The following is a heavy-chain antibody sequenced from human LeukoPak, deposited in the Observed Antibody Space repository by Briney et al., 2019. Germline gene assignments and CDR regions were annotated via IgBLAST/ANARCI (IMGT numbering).Heavy chain of an antibody. Sequence: PGGSLRLSCAASGFTFSSYAMSWVRQAPGKGLEWVSSISRRSRHVYYAGSVKGRFTISRDNAKNSLYLHMNSLRAEDMAVYFCVRDLMGSGATTAYLHHWGQGTLVTVSS. CDR2: ISRRSRHV. CDR3: VRDLMGSGATTAYLHH. D-gene: IGHD4/OR15-4a*01. J-gene: IGHJ1*01. CDR1: GFTFSSYA. V-gene: IGHV3-21*01.